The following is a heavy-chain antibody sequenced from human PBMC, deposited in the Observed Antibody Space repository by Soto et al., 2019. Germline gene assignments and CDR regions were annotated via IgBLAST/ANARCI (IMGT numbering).Heavy chain of an antibody. J-gene: IGHJ6*02. V-gene: IGHV1-69*12. CDR2: IIRIFGTP. CDR1: GGTFSSYA. Sequence: QVQLVQSGAEVKKPGSSVKVSCKASGGTFSSYAINWVRQAPGQGLEWMGGIIRIFGTPDYAQRFQGRVTITADESTSTAYMELSSLRSEDTAVYYCERHGSNEYYYYGMDVWGQGTTVTVSS. D-gene: IGHD3-10*01. CDR3: ERHGSNEYYYYGMDV.